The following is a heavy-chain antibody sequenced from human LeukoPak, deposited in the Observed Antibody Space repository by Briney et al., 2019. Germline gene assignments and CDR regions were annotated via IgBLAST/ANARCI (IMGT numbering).Heavy chain of an antibody. D-gene: IGHD3-10*01. CDR2: INPHTGGA. CDR3: ARIDYASGSHDY. V-gene: IGHV1-2*02. CDR1: GYTFSGSY. J-gene: IGHJ4*02. Sequence: GASVKVSCKASGYTFSGSYLHWVRLAPGQGLEWMGWINPHTGGADFAQKFQGRVTMTRDTSISTAYMELNRLTPDDTAVYFCARIDYASGSHDYWGQGTLVTVSS.